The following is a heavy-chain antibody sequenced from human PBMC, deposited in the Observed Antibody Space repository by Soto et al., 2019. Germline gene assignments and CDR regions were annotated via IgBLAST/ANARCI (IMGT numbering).Heavy chain of an antibody. Sequence: LSLTCTVSGCSISSGGYYWSWIRQHPGKGLEWIGYIYYSGSTYYNPSLKSRVTISVDTSKNQFSLKLSSVTAADTAVYYCARDRGCSSTSCLYGMDVWGQGTTVTVSS. CDR2: IYYSGST. CDR1: GCSISSGGYY. J-gene: IGHJ6*02. V-gene: IGHV4-31*03. CDR3: ARDRGCSSTSCLYGMDV. D-gene: IGHD2-2*01.